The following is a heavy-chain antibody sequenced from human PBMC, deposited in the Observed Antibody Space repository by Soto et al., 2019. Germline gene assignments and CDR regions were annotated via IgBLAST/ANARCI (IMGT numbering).Heavy chain of an antibody. J-gene: IGHJ1*01. D-gene: IGHD1-7*01. V-gene: IGHV4-4*07. CDR1: GAYISDFS. Sequence: ETLSLTCTVSGAYISDFSWSWIRQPAGKGLEWIGRITVNGNTQYNPSFRSRVTMSMDTSRNQFSLNLQSATAADTALYYCARESGENWTYEAHWGQGTLVTVSS. CDR2: ITVNGNT. CDR3: ARESGENWTYEAH.